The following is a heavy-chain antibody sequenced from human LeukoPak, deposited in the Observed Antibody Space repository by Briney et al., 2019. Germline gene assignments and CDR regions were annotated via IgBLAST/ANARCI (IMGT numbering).Heavy chain of an antibody. CDR3: ARGAGFCSSTSCSDAFDI. J-gene: IGHJ3*02. CDR2: IYYSGST. Sequence: SQTLSLTCTVSSGSISSGDYYWRWLRQPPGRGLEWIGYIYYSGSTYYNPSLKSRVTISVDTSKNQFSLKLSSVTAADTAVYYCARGAGFCSSTSCSDAFDIWGQGTMVTVSS. D-gene: IGHD2-2*03. V-gene: IGHV4-30-4*08. CDR1: SGSISSGDYY.